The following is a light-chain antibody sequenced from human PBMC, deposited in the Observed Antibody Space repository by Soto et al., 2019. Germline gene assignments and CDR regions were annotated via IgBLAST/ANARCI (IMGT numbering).Light chain of an antibody. CDR1: SSNIGSNY. J-gene: IGLJ3*02. CDR2: RNN. Sequence: QSVLTQAASASGTPGQRVTISCSGSSSNIGSNYVYWYQQLPGTAPKVLIYRNNQRPSGVPDRFSGSKSGTSASLAISGLRSEDEVDYYCAAWDDSLSGRVFGGGTKLTVL. CDR3: AAWDDSLSGRV. V-gene: IGLV1-47*01.